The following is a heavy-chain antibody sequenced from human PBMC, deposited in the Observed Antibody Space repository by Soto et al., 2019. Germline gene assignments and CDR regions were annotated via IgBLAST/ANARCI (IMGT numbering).Heavy chain of an antibody. CDR1: GGTFSSYS. CDR2: IIPIFGTA. Sequence: GASVKVSCKASGGTFSSYSMSWVRQAPGQGLECMGGIIPIFGTANYAQKFQGRVTITADKSTSTAYMELSSLRSEDTAVYYCARDRNLLGWANGVWASDAFEIWGQGTMVTVSS. D-gene: IGHD2-8*01. J-gene: IGHJ3*02. CDR3: ARDRNLLGWANGVWASDAFEI. V-gene: IGHV1-69*06.